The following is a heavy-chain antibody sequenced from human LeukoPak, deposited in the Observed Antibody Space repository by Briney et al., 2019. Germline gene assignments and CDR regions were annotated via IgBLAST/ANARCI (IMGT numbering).Heavy chain of an antibody. V-gene: IGHV3-74*01. CDR1: GFTFSNFW. D-gene: IGHD4-17*01. CDR3: AKGDIYGDYVGG. CDR2: IYGDGSFT. Sequence: PGGSLRLSCAASGFTFSNFWMHWVRQAPGKGLVWVALIYGDGSFTRYADSVKGRFTISRDNSKNTLYLQMNSLRAEDTAVYYCAKGDIYGDYVGGWGQGTLVTVSS. J-gene: IGHJ4*02.